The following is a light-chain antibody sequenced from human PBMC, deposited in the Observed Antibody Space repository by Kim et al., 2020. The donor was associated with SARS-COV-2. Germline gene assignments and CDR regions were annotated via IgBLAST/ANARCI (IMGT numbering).Light chain of an antibody. CDR1: SGDFDYDY. J-gene: IGLJ3*02. CDR2: DVF. V-gene: IGLV2-14*03. Sequence: QSALTQPASVSGSPGQSITISCTGASGDFDYDYVSWYQQFQGKVPKLIIYDVFKRPSGVSVRFSGSRSGSTASLIISGLQVDDEADYYCASYTGTGPWVFGGGTQLTVL. CDR3: ASYTGTGPWV.